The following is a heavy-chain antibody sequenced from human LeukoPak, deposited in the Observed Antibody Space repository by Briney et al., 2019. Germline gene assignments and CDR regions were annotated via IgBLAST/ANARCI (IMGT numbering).Heavy chain of an antibody. V-gene: IGHV3-73*01. CDR2: IISIANGYAT. CDR1: GFTFSGSA. J-gene: IGHJ4*02. CDR3: TGNYYASGSYADFDY. D-gene: IGHD3-10*01. Sequence: GGSLRLSCAASGFTFSGSALHWVRKASGKGLGWGGRIISIANGYATAYAASVKGRSTISRDDSKNTAYRQMDSLKTEDTAVYYCTGNYYASGSYADFDYWGQGTLVTVSS.